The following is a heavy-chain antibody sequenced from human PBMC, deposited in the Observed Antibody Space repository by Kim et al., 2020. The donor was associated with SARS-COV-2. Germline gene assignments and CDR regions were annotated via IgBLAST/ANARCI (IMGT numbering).Heavy chain of an antibody. V-gene: IGHV3-64*02. CDR3: ASVFPRSGSYDF. CDR2: ITDNGVTT. Sequence: GGSLRLSCAGSGFTFRSYAMQWVRQAPGKGLKYVSAITDNGVTTFYADSVKGRFTISRDNSKNMVYLQMGSLRPEDTAVYYCASVFPRSGSYDFWGQGILVTVSS. CDR1: GFTFRSYA. D-gene: IGHD1-26*01. J-gene: IGHJ4*02.